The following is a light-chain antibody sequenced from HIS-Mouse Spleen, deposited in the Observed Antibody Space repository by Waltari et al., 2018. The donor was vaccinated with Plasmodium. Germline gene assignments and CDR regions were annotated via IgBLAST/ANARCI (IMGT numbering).Light chain of an antibody. V-gene: IGKV3-15*01. CDR3: QQYNNWSFT. J-gene: IGKJ3*01. CDR2: GAS. CDR1: QSVSSN. Sequence: EIVMTQSPATLSVSPGERATLSYRASQSVSSNLAWYQQKPGQAPRLLIYGASTRATGIPARFSGSGSGTEFTLTISSLQSEYFAVYYCQQYNNWSFTFGPGTKVDIK.